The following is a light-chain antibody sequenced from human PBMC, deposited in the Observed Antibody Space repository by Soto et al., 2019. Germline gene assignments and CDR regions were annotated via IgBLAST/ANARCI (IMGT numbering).Light chain of an antibody. V-gene: IGLV4-69*01. CDR2: VNSGGSH. CDR3: QTWGTGSAIVV. CDR1: SGHSNYA. Sequence: QSVLTQSPSASASLGASVKLTCTLSSGHSNYAIAWHQQQPEKGPRYLMKVNSGGSHIKGDGIPDRFSGSSSGAEHYLFISSLKCEDEADYYCQTWGTGSAIVVFGGGTQLTV. J-gene: IGLJ7*01.